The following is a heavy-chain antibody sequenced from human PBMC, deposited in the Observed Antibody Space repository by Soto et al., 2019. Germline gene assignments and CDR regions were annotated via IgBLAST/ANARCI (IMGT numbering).Heavy chain of an antibody. CDR1: GFPFSSYS. V-gene: IGHV3-21*01. Sequence: PGGSLRLSCAASGFPFSSYSMNWVRQAPGKGLEWVSSISSSSSYIYYADSVKGRFTISRDNAKNSLYLQMNSLRAEDTAVYYCARGARSGIYFDYWGQGTLVTVSS. CDR3: ARGARSGIYFDY. CDR2: ISSSSSYI. J-gene: IGHJ4*02.